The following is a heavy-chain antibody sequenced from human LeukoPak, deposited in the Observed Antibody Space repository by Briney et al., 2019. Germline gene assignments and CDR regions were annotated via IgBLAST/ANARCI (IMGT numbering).Heavy chain of an antibody. V-gene: IGHV3-30*02. D-gene: IGHD2-2*01. CDR3: AKSGIGSSTRCSPRGLRCYYYDYLDV. CDR1: GFTFSHYN. CDR2: IRFYRSKI. Sequence: PGGSLRLSCAASGFTFSHYNMHWVRQAPGKGLEWVSFIRFYRSKIYYADSVKGRFTLSRDNSENTVYMQMSSRRGEDTAVYYCAKSGIGSSTRCSPRGLRCYYYDYLDVWGKGTTVTISS. J-gene: IGHJ6*03.